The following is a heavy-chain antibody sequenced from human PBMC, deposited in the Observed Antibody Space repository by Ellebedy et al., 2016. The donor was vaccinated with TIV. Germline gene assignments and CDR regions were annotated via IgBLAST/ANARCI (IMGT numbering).Heavy chain of an antibody. CDR1: GGSISSSSYY. Sequence: SETLFLTCTVSGGSISSSSYYWGWIRQPPGKGLEWIGSIYYSGSTYYNPSLKSRVTISVDTSKNQFSLKLSSVTAADTAVYYCARLVVVTAIDYWGQGTLVTVSS. CDR2: IYYSGST. D-gene: IGHD2-21*02. CDR3: ARLVVVTAIDY. J-gene: IGHJ4*02. V-gene: IGHV4-39*01.